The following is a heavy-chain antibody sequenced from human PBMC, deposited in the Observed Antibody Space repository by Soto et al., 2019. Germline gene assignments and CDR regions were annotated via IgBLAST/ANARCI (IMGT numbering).Heavy chain of an antibody. Sequence: EVQLVESGGGLVQPGGSLRLSCAASGFTFGSYWMSWVRQAPGKGLEWLATIKMDASEKKYVDSVKGRVTMSRDNANNSRYLQMHSLRCDDTGLYYGAGELGYGSLASVNHYLGYWSHGTLVTVSS. CDR1: GFTFGSYW. CDR3: AGELGYGSLASVNHYLGY. J-gene: IGHJ4*01. D-gene: IGHD3-10*01. V-gene: IGHV3-7*01. CDR2: IKMDASEK.